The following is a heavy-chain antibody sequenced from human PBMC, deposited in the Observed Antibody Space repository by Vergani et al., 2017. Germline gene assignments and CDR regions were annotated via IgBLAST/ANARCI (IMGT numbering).Heavy chain of an antibody. D-gene: IGHD6-19*01. CDR3: ARAKEQWLVLSFDY. J-gene: IGHJ4*02. V-gene: IGHV3-21*01. CDR2: ISSSSSYI. CDR1: GFTFSSYS. Sequence: VQLVESGGGLVKPGGSLRLSCAASGFTFSSYSMNWVRQAPGKGMEWVSSISSSSSYIYYADSVKGRFTISRDNAKNSLYLQMNSLRAEDTAVYYCARAKEQWLVLSFDYWGQGTLVTVSS.